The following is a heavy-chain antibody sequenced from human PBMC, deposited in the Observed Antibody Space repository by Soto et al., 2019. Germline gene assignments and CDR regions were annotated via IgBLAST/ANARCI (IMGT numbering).Heavy chain of an antibody. CDR3: ARSPRTFYSSGWPNFDY. J-gene: IGHJ4*02. CDR2: ISSSSSTI. V-gene: IGHV3-48*01. Sequence: PGGSLRLSCAASGFTFSSYSMNWVRQAPGKGLEWVSYISSSSSTIYYADSVKGRFTISRDNAKNSLYLQMNSLRAEDTAVYYCARSPRTFYSSGWPNFDYWGQGTLVTVSS. D-gene: IGHD6-19*01. CDR1: GFTFSSYS.